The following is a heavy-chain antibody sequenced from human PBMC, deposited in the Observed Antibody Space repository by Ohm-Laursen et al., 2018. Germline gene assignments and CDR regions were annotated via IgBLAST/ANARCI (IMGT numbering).Heavy chain of an antibody. V-gene: IGHV3-23*01. CDR3: TKGSYISSFEGVH. J-gene: IGHJ4*02. CDR2: ITGRSGNT. D-gene: IGHD3-3*02. Sequence: SLRLSCAASGFSFSSYAMTWVRQAPGRGLEWVSGITGRSGNTYYADSVKGRFTISRDNSKNTLYLQMNSLRPEDTALYYCTKGSYISSFEGVHWGQGTLVTVSS. CDR1: GFSFSSYA.